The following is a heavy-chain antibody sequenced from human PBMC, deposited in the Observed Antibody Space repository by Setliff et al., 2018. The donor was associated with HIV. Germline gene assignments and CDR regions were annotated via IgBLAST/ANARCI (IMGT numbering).Heavy chain of an antibody. V-gene: IGHV3-23*01. CDR3: AKDYTPTFWEYNWFDV. J-gene: IGHJ5*02. Sequence: GGSLRLSCAASGFTFNYHAMTWVRQAPGKGLEWVSGISGSGDSTFYAHSVKGRFTISRDNSRDMLYLEMNNLRAEDTALYYCAKDYTPTFWEYNWFDVWGQGTQVTVSS. CDR1: GFTFNYHA. D-gene: IGHD3-16*01. CDR2: ISGSGDST.